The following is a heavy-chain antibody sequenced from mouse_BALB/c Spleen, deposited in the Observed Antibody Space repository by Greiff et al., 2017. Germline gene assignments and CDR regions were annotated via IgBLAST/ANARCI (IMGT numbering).Heavy chain of an antibody. CDR3: ARDVGRGAY. CDR1: GFTFSDYY. Sequence: EVQRVESGGGLVKPGGSLKLSCAASGFTFSDYYMYWVRQTPEKRLEWVATISDGGSYTYYPDSVKGRFTISRDNAKNNLYLQMSSLKSEDTAMYYCARDVGRGAYWGQGTLVTVSA. V-gene: IGHV5-4*02. CDR2: ISDGGSYT. D-gene: IGHD4-1*01. J-gene: IGHJ3*01.